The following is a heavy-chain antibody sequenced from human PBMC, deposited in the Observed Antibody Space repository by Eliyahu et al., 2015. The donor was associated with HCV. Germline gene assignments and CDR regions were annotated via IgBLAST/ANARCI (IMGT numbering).Heavy chain of an antibody. CDR2: INPNSGGT. Sequence: QVQLVQSGAEVKKPGTSVKVSCKASGYTFTGYYMHWVRQAPGQGLEWMGRINPNSGGTNYAQKFQGRVTMTRDTSISTAYMELSRLRSDDTAVYYCAREWVAGKIVDAFDIWGQGTMVTVSS. J-gene: IGHJ3*02. CDR3: AREWVAGKIVDAFDI. CDR1: GYTFTGYY. D-gene: IGHD6-19*01. V-gene: IGHV1-2*06.